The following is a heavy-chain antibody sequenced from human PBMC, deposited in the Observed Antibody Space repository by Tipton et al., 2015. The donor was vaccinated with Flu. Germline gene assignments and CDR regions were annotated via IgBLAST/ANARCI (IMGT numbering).Heavy chain of an antibody. CDR1: GGSISSYY. Sequence: TLSLTCTVSGGSISSYYWSWIRQPPGKGLEWIGYIYYSGSTNYNPSLKSRVTISVDTSKNQFSLKLSSVTAADTAVYYCARGTTALNYFDYWGQGTLVTVSS. J-gene: IGHJ4*02. D-gene: IGHD4-17*01. V-gene: IGHV4-59*12. CDR3: ARGTTALNYFDY. CDR2: IYYSGST.